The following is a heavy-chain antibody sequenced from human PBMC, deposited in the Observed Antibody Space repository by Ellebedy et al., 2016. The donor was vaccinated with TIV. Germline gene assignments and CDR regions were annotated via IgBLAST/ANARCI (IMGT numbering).Heavy chain of an antibody. CDR1: GGTFSNYA. CDR3: ARRSYDFWSGYPYYYYYYYMDV. V-gene: IGHV1-69*04. Sequence: SVKVSXKASGGTFSNYAISWVRQAPGQGLEWMGRIIPIVVIPDYAQKFQGRVTITADKSTSTAYMELSSLRSEDTAVYYCARRSYDFWSGYPYYYYYYYMDVWGKGTTVTVSS. D-gene: IGHD3-3*01. J-gene: IGHJ6*03. CDR2: IIPIVVIP.